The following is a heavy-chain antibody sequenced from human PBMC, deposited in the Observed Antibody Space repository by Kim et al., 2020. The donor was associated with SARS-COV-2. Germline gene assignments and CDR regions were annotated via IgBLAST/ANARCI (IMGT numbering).Heavy chain of an antibody. J-gene: IGHJ4*02. V-gene: IGHV3-11*06. Sequence: GGSLRLSCAASGFTFSDYYMSWIRQAPGKGLEWVSYISSSSSYTNYADSVKGRFTISRDNAKNSLYLQMNSLRAEDTAVYYCARVGAKWFGAVGYWGQGTLVTVSS. CDR3: ARVGAKWFGAVGY. D-gene: IGHD3-10*01. CDR2: ISSSSSYT. CDR1: GFTFSDYY.